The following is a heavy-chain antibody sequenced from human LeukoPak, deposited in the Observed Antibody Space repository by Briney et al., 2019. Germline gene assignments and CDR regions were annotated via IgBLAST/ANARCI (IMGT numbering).Heavy chain of an antibody. CDR1: GGSINDRDW. V-gene: IGHV4-4*02. Sequence: PSETLSLTCDVSGGSINDRDWWTWVRQPPGKGLEWLGEIHASGRTNCNPSLKSRVTISVDTSKNQFSLKLSSVTAADTAVYYCARGSGHYYYYGMDVWGQGTTVTVSS. CDR3: ARGSGHYYYYGMDV. J-gene: IGHJ6*02. CDR2: IHASGRT.